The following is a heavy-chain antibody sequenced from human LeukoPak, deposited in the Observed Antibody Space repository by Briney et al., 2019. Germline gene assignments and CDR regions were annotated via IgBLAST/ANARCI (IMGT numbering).Heavy chain of an antibody. CDR3: ARDDRPSTIFGVVINSLMDV. V-gene: IGHV3-23*01. Sequence: GGSLRLSCAASGFTFSSYAMSWVRQAPGKGLEWVSGISGSEGSTNYADSVKGRFTISRENSKNTLYLQMNSLRGEDTAVYYCARDDRPSTIFGVVINSLMDVWGKGTTVTVSS. CDR1: GFTFSSYA. D-gene: IGHD3-3*01. CDR2: ISGSEGST. J-gene: IGHJ6*03.